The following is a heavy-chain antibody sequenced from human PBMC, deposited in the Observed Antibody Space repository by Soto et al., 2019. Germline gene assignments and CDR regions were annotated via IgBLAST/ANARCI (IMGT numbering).Heavy chain of an antibody. Sequence: PGGSLRLSCAASGFTFSSYSMNWVRQAPGKGLEWVSSISSSSSYIYYADSVKGRFTISRDNAKNSLYLQMNSLRAEDTAVYYCARDVRYDILTGYPEPFDYWGQGTLVTVSS. CDR2: ISSSSSYI. CDR3: ARDVRYDILTGYPEPFDY. V-gene: IGHV3-21*01. J-gene: IGHJ4*02. CDR1: GFTFSSYS. D-gene: IGHD3-9*01.